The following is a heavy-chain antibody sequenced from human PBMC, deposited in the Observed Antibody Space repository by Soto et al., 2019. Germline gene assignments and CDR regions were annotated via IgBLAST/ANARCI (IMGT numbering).Heavy chain of an antibody. CDR1: GGSISSYY. D-gene: IGHD3-22*01. CDR2: IYTSGST. Sequence: LSLTCTVSGGSISSYYWSWIRQPAGKGLEWIGRIYTSGSTNYNPSLKSRVTMSVDTSKNQFSLKLSSVTAADTAVYYCARGGGRDSSGYWVLDYWGQGTLVTVSS. J-gene: IGHJ4*02. V-gene: IGHV4-4*07. CDR3: ARGGGRDSSGYWVLDY.